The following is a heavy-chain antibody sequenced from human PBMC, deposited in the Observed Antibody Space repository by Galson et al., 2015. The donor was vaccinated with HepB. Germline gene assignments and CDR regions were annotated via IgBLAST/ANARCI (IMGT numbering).Heavy chain of an antibody. CDR2: ISAYNGNT. Sequence: SVKVSCKASGYTFTSYGISWVRQAPGQGLEWMGWISAYNGNTNYAQKLQGRVTMTTDTSTSTAYMELRSLRSDDTAVYYCARDAFRGDSSGYYSYYYYGMDVWGQGTTVTVSS. V-gene: IGHV1-18*04. CDR1: GYTFTSYG. CDR3: ARDAFRGDSSGYYSYYYYGMDV. J-gene: IGHJ6*02. D-gene: IGHD3-22*01.